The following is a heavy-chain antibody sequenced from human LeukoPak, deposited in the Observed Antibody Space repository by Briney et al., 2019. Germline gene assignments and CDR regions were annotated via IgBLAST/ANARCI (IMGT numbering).Heavy chain of an antibody. Sequence: GASVKVSCKASGYTFTSYGISWVRQAPGQGLEWMGRIIPIFGTANYAQKFQGRVTITTDESTSTAYMELSSLRSEDTAVYYCARYPISIAVAGTWSDYWGQGTLVTVSS. CDR3: ARYPISIAVAGTWSDY. V-gene: IGHV1-69*05. CDR2: IIPIFGTA. D-gene: IGHD6-19*01. J-gene: IGHJ4*02. CDR1: GYTFTSYG.